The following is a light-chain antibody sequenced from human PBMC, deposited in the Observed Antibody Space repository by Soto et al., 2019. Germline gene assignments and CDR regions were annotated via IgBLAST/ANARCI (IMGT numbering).Light chain of an antibody. CDR3: QQRSNWAT. Sequence: EIVLTQSPATLSLSPGERATLSCRASQSVSSYLAWYQQKPGQAPRLLIYDASNRATGIPARFSGSGSGTDFTLTISSLEPEDFAVYYCQQRSNWATFGQGTKVKIK. CDR1: QSVSSY. CDR2: DAS. J-gene: IGKJ1*01. V-gene: IGKV3-11*01.